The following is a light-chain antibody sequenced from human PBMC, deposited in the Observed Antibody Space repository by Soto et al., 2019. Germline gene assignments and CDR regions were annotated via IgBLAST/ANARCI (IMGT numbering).Light chain of an antibody. J-gene: IGKJ4*01. CDR2: KAS. CDR3: QQYNSYPLT. V-gene: IGKV1-5*03. Sequence: DIQMTQSPSTLSASVGDRVTITCRASQSISYWFAWYQQKPGKAPNLLIYKASSLASGVPSRFSGSGSGTEFTLTINILQPDDFATYYCQQYNSYPLTFGGGTKVEIK. CDR1: QSISYW.